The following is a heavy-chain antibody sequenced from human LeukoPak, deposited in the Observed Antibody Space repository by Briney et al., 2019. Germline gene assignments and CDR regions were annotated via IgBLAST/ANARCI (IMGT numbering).Heavy chain of an antibody. Sequence: PSETLSLTCTVSGGSISSYYWSWIRQPPGKGLEWIGEINHSGSTNYNPSLKSRVTISVDTSKNQFSLKLSSVTAADTAVYYCARQHCTNGVCHEYYYYYMDVWGKGTTVTVSS. CDR3: ARQHCTNGVCHEYYYYYMDV. CDR1: GGSISSYY. V-gene: IGHV4-34*01. CDR2: INHSGST. D-gene: IGHD2-8*01. J-gene: IGHJ6*03.